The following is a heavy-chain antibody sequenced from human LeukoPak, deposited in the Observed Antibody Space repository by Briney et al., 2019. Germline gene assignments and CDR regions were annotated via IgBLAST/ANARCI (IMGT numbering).Heavy chain of an antibody. Sequence: GGSLRLSCAASGFTFSTYAMSWVRQASGKGLEWVSAITDSADRTHYADSVKGRFTISRDNSKNIVYLQMNSLRAKDTAVYFCARPQVVVLNPFDYWGQGTLVTVSS. CDR2: ITDSADRT. D-gene: IGHD3-10*01. CDR3: ARPQVVVLNPFDY. J-gene: IGHJ4*02. CDR1: GFTFSTYA. V-gene: IGHV3-23*01.